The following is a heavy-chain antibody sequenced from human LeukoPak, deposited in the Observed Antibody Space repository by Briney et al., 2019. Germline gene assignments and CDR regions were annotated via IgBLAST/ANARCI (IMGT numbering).Heavy chain of an antibody. CDR2: IYYSGST. J-gene: IGHJ3*02. Sequence: PSETLSLTCTVSGGSISSSSYYWGWIRQPPGKGLEWIGSIYYSGSTYYNPSLKSRVTISVDTSKNQFSLKLSSVTAADTAVYYCARVRDDYGDYGAFDIWGQGTMVTVSS. D-gene: IGHD4-17*01. CDR3: ARVRDDYGDYGAFDI. CDR1: GGSISSSSYY. V-gene: IGHV4-39*07.